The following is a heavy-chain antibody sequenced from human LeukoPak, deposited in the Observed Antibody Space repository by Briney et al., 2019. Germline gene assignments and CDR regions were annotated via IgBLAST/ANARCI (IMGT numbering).Heavy chain of an antibody. CDR1: GGSISSGSYY. J-gene: IGHJ4*02. Sequence: SETLSLTCTVSGGSISSGSYYWSWIRQPAGKGLEWIGRIYTSGSTNYNPSLKSRVAILIDTSKNQSSLKLSSVTAADTAVYYCARGQTAAGEIWYFDYWGQGSLVTVAS. CDR3: ARGQTAAGEIWYFDY. CDR2: IYTSGST. V-gene: IGHV4-61*02. D-gene: IGHD6-13*01.